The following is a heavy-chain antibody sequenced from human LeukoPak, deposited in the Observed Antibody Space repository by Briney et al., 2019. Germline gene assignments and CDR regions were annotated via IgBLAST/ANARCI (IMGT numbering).Heavy chain of an antibody. J-gene: IGHJ4*02. CDR2: ISAYNGNT. D-gene: IGHD3-16*02. CDR3: ARDTETYDYVWGSYRYFDY. Sequence: GASVKVSCKASGYTFTSYGISWVRQAPGQGLEWMGWISAYNGNTNYAQKLQGRVTMTTDTSTSTAYMELRSLRSDDTAVYYCARDTETYDYVWGSYRYFDYWGQGTLVTVSP. V-gene: IGHV1-18*01. CDR1: GYTFTSYG.